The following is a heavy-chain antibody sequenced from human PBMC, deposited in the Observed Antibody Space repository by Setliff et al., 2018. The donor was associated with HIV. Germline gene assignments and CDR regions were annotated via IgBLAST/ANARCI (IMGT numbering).Heavy chain of an antibody. CDR3: ARGSSCSSSSCYLYYYYYYGVDV. Sequence: KPSETLSLTCAVYGGSLDNYYWTWIRQPPGRGLEWIGEITDGGDTAYNSSLQSRLTISLDTSKKQFALKLHSMTAADTAVYYCARGSSCSSSSCYLYYYYYYGVDVWGPGTAVTAP. CDR1: GGSLDNYY. V-gene: IGHV4-34*01. D-gene: IGHD2-2*01. CDR2: ITDGGDT. J-gene: IGHJ6*02.